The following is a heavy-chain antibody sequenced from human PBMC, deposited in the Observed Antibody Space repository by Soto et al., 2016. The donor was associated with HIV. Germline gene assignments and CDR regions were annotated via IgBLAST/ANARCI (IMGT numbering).Heavy chain of an antibody. CDR1: GYTLTELS. Sequence: QVQLVQSGAEVKKPGASVKVSCKVSGYTLTELSMHWVRQAPGKGLEWMGGFDPEDGETIYAQKFQGRVTITRNTSISTAYLELSSLRSEDTAIYYCARGYSSGWASWFDPWGRGNPRSPSP. D-gene: IGHD6-19*01. J-gene: IGHJ5*02. CDR2: FDPEDGET. CDR3: ARGYSSGWASWFDP. V-gene: IGHV1-24*01.